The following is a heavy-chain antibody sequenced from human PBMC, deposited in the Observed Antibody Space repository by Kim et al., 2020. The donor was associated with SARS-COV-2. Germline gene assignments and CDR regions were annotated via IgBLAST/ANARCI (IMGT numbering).Heavy chain of an antibody. J-gene: IGHJ4*02. CDR2: T. V-gene: IGHV4-39*01. D-gene: IGHD5-18*01. CDR3: ARRGYRYGYDY. Sequence: TYYNPSLKSRVTISVDTSKNQCSLKLSSVTAADTAVYYCARRGYRYGYDYWGQGTLVTVSS.